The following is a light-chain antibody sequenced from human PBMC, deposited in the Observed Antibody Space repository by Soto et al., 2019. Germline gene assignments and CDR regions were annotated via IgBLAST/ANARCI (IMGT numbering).Light chain of an antibody. V-gene: IGLV8-61*01. CDR2: STN. CDR1: SGSVSTSYY. Sequence: QTVVTQEPSFSVSPGGTVTLTCGLGSGSVSTSYYPSWYQQTPGQPPRTLIYSTNTRSSGVPDRFSGSILGNKAALTITGAQADDESNYYCILYMGSGIWVFGGGTKVTVL. J-gene: IGLJ3*02. CDR3: ILYMGSGIWV.